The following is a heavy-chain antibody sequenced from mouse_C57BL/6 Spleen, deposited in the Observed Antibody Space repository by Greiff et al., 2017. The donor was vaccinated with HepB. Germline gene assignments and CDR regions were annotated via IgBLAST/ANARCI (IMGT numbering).Heavy chain of an antibody. CDR2: IYPGSGST. D-gene: IGHD2-4*01. Sequence: QVQLQQPGAELVKPGASVKMSCKASGYTFTSYWITWVKQRPGQGLEWIGDIYPGSGSTNYNEKFKSKATLTVDTSSSTAYMQLSSLTSEDSAVYYCARGGGLRRTGGGVYFDYWGQGTTLTVSS. CDR3: ARGGGLRRTGGGVYFDY. CDR1: GYTFTSYW. V-gene: IGHV1-55*01. J-gene: IGHJ2*01.